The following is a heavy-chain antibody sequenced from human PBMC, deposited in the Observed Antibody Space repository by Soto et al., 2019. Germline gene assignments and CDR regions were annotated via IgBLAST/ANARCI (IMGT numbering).Heavy chain of an antibody. CDR1: GGSISSSNW. CDR3: ARASRVGSRAAFDI. Sequence: SETLSLTCAVSGGSISSSNWWRCVRRPPGKGLESIGEIYHSASTNYNPSLKSRVTISVDKSKNQFSLKLSSVTAAGTDVYSCARASRVGSRAAFDIWGQGTMVTVSS. J-gene: IGHJ3*02. V-gene: IGHV4-4*02. CDR2: IYHSAST. D-gene: IGHD2-15*01.